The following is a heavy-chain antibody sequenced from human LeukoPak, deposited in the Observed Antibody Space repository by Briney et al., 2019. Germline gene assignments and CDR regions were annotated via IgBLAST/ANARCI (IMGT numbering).Heavy chain of an antibody. CDR2: IYYSGST. CDR1: GGSISSYY. V-gene: IGHV4-59*01. CDR3: AGSTPVYYYGSGSYYNNFDY. J-gene: IGHJ4*02. D-gene: IGHD3-10*01. Sequence: SETLSLTCTVSGGSISSYYWSWIRQPPGKGLEWIGYIYYSGSTNYNPSLKSRVTISVDTSKNQFSLKLSSVTAADTAVYYCAGSTPVYYYGSGSYYNNFDYWGQGTLVTVSS.